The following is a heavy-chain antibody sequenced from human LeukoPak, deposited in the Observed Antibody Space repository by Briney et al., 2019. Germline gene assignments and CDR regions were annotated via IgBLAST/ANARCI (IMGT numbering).Heavy chain of an antibody. V-gene: IGHV3-43D*03. CDR2: ISWDGGST. D-gene: IGHD3-10*01. CDR1: GFTFDDYA. Sequence: GGSLRLSCAASGFTFDDYAMHWVRQAPGKGLEWVSLISWDGGSTYYADSVKGRFTISRDNSKNSLYLQMNSLRAEDTALYYCAKDKIFGVAYYFDYWGQGTLVTVSS. J-gene: IGHJ4*02. CDR3: AKDKIFGVAYYFDY.